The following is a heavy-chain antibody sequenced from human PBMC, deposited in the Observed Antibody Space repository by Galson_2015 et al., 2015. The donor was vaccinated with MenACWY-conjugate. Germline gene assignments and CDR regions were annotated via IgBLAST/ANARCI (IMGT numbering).Heavy chain of an antibody. CDR3: ANDRGYYDSSGYLVYFDY. V-gene: IGHV3-23*01. CDR2: IIGSGGST. D-gene: IGHD3-22*01. CDR1: GFTFRSYA. Sequence: SLRLSCAASGFTFRSYAMSWVRQAPGKGLEWAAAIIGSGGSTYYADSVKGRFTISRDNSKNTLYMQMNSLSAEDTAVYYCANDRGYYDSSGYLVYFDYWGQGTLVTVSS. J-gene: IGHJ4*02.